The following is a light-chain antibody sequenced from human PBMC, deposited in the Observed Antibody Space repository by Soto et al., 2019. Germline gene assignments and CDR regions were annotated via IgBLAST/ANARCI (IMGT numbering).Light chain of an antibody. V-gene: IGKV3-11*01. J-gene: IGKJ4*01. CDR3: QQRGDWPLT. Sequence: EIVLTQSPATLSLSPGERAALSCRASQSVSSFLAWYQQKPGQAPRLLIYDASHRATGIPARFRGSGSGTDVTLTISNLEPEDFAVYYCQQRGDWPLTFGGGTKVEIK. CDR1: QSVSSF. CDR2: DAS.